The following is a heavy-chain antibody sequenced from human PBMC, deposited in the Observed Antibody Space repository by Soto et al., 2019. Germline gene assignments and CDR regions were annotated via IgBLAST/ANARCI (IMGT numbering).Heavy chain of an antibody. Sequence: SVKVSCKASGGTFSSHTIIWLRQAPGQGLEWMGRIIPILDIVSYAQKFQGRVTITADKSTGTAYMELRSLRFEDTAVYYCASPHYRDNWFDPWGQGTLVTVSS. CDR3: ASPHYRDNWFDP. CDR2: IIPILDIV. D-gene: IGHD1-26*01. V-gene: IGHV1-69*02. J-gene: IGHJ5*02. CDR1: GGTFSSHT.